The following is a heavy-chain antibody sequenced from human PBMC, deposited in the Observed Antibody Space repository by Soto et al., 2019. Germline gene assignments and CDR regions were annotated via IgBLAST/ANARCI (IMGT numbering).Heavy chain of an antibody. CDR2: LSDDGGTT. Sequence: EVQLVESGGGLVQPGGSLRLSCAASGFTFSSHWMHWVRRAPGKGLVWVSRLSDDGGTTTYADSVRGRFTISRDNAKNTLYLQMNSLRVEDTAVYYCARVGLSGSYYIDAWGQGTRVTVSS. V-gene: IGHV3-74*01. CDR1: GFTFSSHW. D-gene: IGHD1-26*01. J-gene: IGHJ4*02. CDR3: ARVGLSGSYYIDA.